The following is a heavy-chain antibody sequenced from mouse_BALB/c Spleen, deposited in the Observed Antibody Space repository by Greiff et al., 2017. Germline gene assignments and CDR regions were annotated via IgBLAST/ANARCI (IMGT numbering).Heavy chain of an antibody. D-gene: IGHD3-3*01. CDR3: ACLPGDIHAY. J-gene: IGHJ3*01. Sequence: VQLKQSGAELVKPGASVKLSCTASGFNIKDTYMHWVKQRPEQGLEWIGRIDPANGNTKYDPKFQGKATITADTSSNTAYLQLSSLTSEDTAVYYCACLPGDIHAYWGQGTLVTVSA. CDR2: IDPANGNT. V-gene: IGHV14-3*02. CDR1: GFNIKDTY.